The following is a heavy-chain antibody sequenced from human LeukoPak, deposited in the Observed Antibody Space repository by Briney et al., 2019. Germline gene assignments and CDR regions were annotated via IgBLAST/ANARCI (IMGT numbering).Heavy chain of an antibody. CDR3: ARESIPGAFDY. V-gene: IGHV1-2*02. CDR2: INPNSGGT. J-gene: IGHJ4*02. CDR1: GYTFSNYV. D-gene: IGHD3-10*01. Sequence: ASVKVSCKASGYTFSNYVIHWVRQAPGQGLEWMGWINPNSGGTNYAQKFQGRVTMTRDTSISTAYMELSRLRSDDTAVYYCARESIPGAFDYWGQGTLVTVSS.